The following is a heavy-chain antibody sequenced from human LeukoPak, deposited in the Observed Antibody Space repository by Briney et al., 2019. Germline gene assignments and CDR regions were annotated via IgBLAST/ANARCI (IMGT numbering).Heavy chain of an antibody. CDR2: IIPIFDTP. Sequence: SVKVSCKTSGGTVTTYAISWVRQAPGQGLEWMGGIIPIFDTPDHAQRFQGRVTITADRSTGTVYLELSSLRSEDTAVYYCARSHSSSSGHDAFNIWGQGTLVTVSS. CDR3: ARSHSSSSGHDAFNI. V-gene: IGHV1-69*06. J-gene: IGHJ3*02. D-gene: IGHD6-6*01. CDR1: GGTVTTYA.